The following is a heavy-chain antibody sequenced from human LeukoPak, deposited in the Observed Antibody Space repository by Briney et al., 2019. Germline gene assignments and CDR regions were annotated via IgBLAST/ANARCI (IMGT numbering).Heavy chain of an antibody. CDR3: AGRRDGYNRKYYFDY. V-gene: IGHV3-23*01. J-gene: IGHJ4*02. Sequence: GGSLRLSCAVSGFTFSSYAMSWVRQAPGKGLEWVSAISGSGGSTYYADSVKGRFTISRDNSKNTLYLQMNSLRAEDTAVYYCAGRRDGYNRKYYFDYWGQGTLVTVSS. CDR2: ISGSGGST. D-gene: IGHD5-12*01. CDR1: GFTFSSYA.